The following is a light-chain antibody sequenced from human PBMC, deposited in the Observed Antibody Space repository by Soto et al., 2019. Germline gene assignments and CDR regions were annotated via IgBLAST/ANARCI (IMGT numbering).Light chain of an antibody. J-gene: IGKJ1*01. CDR2: DAS. CDR3: QQSGT. V-gene: IGKV1-5*01. Sequence: DIQMTQSPSTLSASVGDRVTITCRASQSISSWLAWYQQKPGKAPKLLIYDASSLEIGVPSRFSGSGSGTEFTLTISSLQPDDFATYYCQQSGTFGQGTKVEIK. CDR1: QSISSW.